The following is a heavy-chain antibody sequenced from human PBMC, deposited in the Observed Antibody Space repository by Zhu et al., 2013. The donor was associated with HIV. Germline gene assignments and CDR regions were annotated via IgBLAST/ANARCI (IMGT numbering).Heavy chain of an antibody. Sequence: QVQLVQSGAELKRPGASVKISCRTSGFTFADYVLHWLRQAPGQRPEWLAYIDGRSGDTKYSHIFQGRVAVTRDTAARTAYLELTSLTSKDTAVYYCARDMAATVTSLVPDKWGQGTLVAVSS. CDR3: ARDMAATVTSLVPDK. J-gene: IGHJ1*01. CDR1: GFTFADYV. V-gene: IGHV1-3*01. CDR2: IDGRSGDT. D-gene: IGHD4-17*01.